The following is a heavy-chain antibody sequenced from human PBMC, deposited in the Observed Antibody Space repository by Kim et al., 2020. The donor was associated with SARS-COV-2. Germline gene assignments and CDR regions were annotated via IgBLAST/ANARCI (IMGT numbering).Heavy chain of an antibody. J-gene: IGHJ6*02. D-gene: IGHD2-2*01. CDR2: ISAYNGNT. Sequence: ASVKVSCKASGYTFTSYGISWVRQAPGQGLEWMGWISAYNGNTNYAQKLQGRVTMTTDTSTSTAYMELRSLRSDDTAVYYCARDWYLVPAPPNKYYYYGMDVWGQGTTVTVSS. CDR3: ARDWYLVPAPPNKYYYYGMDV. CDR1: GYTFTSYG. V-gene: IGHV1-18*04.